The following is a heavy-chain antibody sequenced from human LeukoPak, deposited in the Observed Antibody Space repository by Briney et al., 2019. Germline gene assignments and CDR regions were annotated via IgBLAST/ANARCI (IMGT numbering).Heavy chain of an antibody. CDR1: GGSISSYY. CDR3: ARLRSSQYYFDY. V-gene: IGHV4-59*08. Sequence: SETLSLTCTVSGGSISSYYWTWIRQPPGKGLEWIGYIHYSGSTNHNPSLKSRVTMSVDTSKNQFSLKLTSVTAADTAVYYCARLRSSQYYFDYWGQGTLVTVSS. D-gene: IGHD3-10*01. J-gene: IGHJ4*02. CDR2: IHYSGST.